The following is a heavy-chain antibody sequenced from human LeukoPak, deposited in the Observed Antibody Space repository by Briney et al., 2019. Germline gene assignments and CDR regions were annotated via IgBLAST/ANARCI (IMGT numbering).Heavy chain of an antibody. D-gene: IGHD5-18*01. CDR1: GGTFSSYA. Sequence: SVKVSCKASGGTFSSYAISWVRQAPGQGLEWMGGIIPIFGTANYAQKFQGRVTITADESTSTAYMELSSLRSKDTAVYYCASTAPASTYYYYYYMDVWGKGTTVTVSS. J-gene: IGHJ6*03. CDR3: ASTAPASTYYYYYYMDV. V-gene: IGHV1-69*13. CDR2: IIPIFGTA.